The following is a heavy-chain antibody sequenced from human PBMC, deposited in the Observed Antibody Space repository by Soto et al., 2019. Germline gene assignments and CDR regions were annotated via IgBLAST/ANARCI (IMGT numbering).Heavy chain of an antibody. CDR3: ASRGETTLDY. V-gene: IGHV3-21*01. D-gene: IGHD3-10*01. CDR2: ISSSSSYI. Sequence: GGSLRLSCAASGFTFSSYSMNWVRQAPGKGLEWVSSISSSSSYIYYADSVKGRLTISRDNAKNSLYLQMNSLRAEDTAVYYCASRGETTLDYWGQGTLVTVSS. CDR1: GFTFSSYS. J-gene: IGHJ4*02.